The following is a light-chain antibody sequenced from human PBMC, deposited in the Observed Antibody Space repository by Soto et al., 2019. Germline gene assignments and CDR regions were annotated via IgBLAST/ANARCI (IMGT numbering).Light chain of an antibody. J-gene: IGLJ1*01. CDR1: SSNIGAGYD. Sequence: QSVLTQPPSVSGAPGQRVTISCTGSSSNIGAGYDVHWYQQLPGAAPKLLIYRNSNRPSGVPDRFSGSKSGSSASLAITGLQAEDEADYFCQSHDSRLHGSVFGPRTKLTVL. V-gene: IGLV1-40*01. CDR3: QSHDSRLHGSV. CDR2: RNS.